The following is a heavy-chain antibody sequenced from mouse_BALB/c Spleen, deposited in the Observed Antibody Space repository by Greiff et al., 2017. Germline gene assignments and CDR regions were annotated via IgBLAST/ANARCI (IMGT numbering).Heavy chain of an antibody. J-gene: IGHJ2*01. CDR3: ARSEIGTYYFDY. Sequence: EVMLVESGPGLVKPSQSLSLTCTVTGYSITSDYAWNWIRQFPGNKLEWMGYISYSGSTSYNPSLKSRISITRDTSKNQFFLQLNSVTTEDTATYYCARSEIGTYYFDYWGQGTTLTVSS. D-gene: IGHD4-1*01. CDR2: ISYSGST. V-gene: IGHV3-2*02. CDR1: GYSITSDYA.